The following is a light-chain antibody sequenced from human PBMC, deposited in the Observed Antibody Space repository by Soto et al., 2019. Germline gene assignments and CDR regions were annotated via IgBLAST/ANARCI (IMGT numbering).Light chain of an antibody. CDR1: SSDVGGYNY. Sequence: QSALTQPASVSGSPGQSITLSCTGTSSDVGGYNYVSWYQQHPGKAPKLMIYDVSNRPSGVSNRFSGSKSGNTASLTISGLQAEDEADYSCSSYTSSSTPYVVFGGGTKLTVL. J-gene: IGLJ2*01. V-gene: IGLV2-14*01. CDR2: DVS. CDR3: SSYTSSSTPYVV.